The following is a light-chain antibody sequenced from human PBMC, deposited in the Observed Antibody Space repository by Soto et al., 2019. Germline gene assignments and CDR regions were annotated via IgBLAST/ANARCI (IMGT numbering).Light chain of an antibody. CDR3: ATWDDSLNGFYV. Sequence: QFPLTQPPSASGTPGQGGTISCSGSISKIGSNYVYWYQQLPGTAPKLLIYRNNQRPSGVPDRFSGSKPGTSASLAISGLRSDDEADYFCATWDDSLNGFYVFGTGTKVTVL. J-gene: IGLJ1*01. CDR2: RNN. CDR1: ISKIGSNY. V-gene: IGLV1-47*01.